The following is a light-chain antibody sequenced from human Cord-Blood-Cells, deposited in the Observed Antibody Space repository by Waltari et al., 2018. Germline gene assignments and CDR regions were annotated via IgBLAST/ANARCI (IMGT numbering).Light chain of an antibody. J-gene: IGKJ1*01. CDR2: GAS. Sequence: EIVMTQSPATLSVSPGERAPLSCRASQSVSSNLAWYQQKPGQAPRLLIYGASTRATGTPARFSGSGSGTEDTLTISSLQSEDFAVYYCQQYNNWPPWTFGQGTKVEIK. V-gene: IGKV3-15*01. CDR3: QQYNNWPPWT. CDR1: QSVSSN.